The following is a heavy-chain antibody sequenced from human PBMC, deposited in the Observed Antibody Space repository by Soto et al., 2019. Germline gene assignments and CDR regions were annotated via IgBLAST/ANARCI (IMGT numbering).Heavy chain of an antibody. V-gene: IGHV1-46*03. Sequence: ASVKVSCKASGYTFTSYYMHWVRQALGQGLEWMGIINPSGGSTSYAQKFQGRVTMTRDTSTSTVYMELSSLRSEDTAVYYCARDGSDCSGGSCCPGLFDYCXQGTLVTVSS. J-gene: IGHJ4*02. CDR1: GYTFTSYY. D-gene: IGHD2-15*01. CDR3: ARDGSDCSGGSCCPGLFDY. CDR2: INPSGGST.